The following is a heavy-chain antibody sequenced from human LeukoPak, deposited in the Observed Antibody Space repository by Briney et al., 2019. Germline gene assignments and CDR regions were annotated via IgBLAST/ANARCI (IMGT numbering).Heavy chain of an antibody. CDR2: IWYDGSNK. Sequence: PGRSLGLSCAASGFTFSSYGMHWVRQAPGKGLEWVAVIWYDGSNKYYADSVKGRFTISRDNSKNTLYLQMNSLRAEDTAVYYCARENVANPLAGFDPWGQGTLVTVSS. CDR1: GFTFSSYG. V-gene: IGHV3-33*01. D-gene: IGHD4/OR15-4a*01. J-gene: IGHJ5*02. CDR3: ARENVANPLAGFDP.